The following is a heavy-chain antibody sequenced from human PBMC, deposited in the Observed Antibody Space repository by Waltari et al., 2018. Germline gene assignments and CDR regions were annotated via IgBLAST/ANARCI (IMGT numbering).Heavy chain of an antibody. V-gene: IGHV3-74*01. D-gene: IGHD2-2*01. J-gene: IGHJ5*02. CDR2: IDSDGSST. CDR3: AAGSSTSCYYA. Sequence: EVQLVESGGGLVQPGGSLRLSCAASGFTFSSYWMHWVRQAPGKGLVWVSRIDSDGSSTNYADSVKGRFTISRDNAKNTLYLQMNSLRVEDTAVYYCAAGSSTSCYYAWGQGTLVTVSS. CDR1: GFTFSSYW.